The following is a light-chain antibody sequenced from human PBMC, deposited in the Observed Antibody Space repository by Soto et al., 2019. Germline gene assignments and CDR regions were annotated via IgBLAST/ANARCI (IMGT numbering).Light chain of an antibody. J-gene: IGKJ1*01. Sequence: EIVMTQSPATLSVSPGERATLSCRASQSVSSNLAWYQQKPGQAPRLLIYGASTRATGIAARFIGSGSGTEFTLTISSLQSEDFAVYYCQQYNNWPRTFGQGTKV. CDR2: GAS. V-gene: IGKV3-15*01. CDR3: QQYNNWPRT. CDR1: QSVSSN.